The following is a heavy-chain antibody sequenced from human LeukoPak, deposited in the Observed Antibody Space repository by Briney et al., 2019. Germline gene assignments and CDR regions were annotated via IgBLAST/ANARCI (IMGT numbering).Heavy chain of an antibody. J-gene: IGHJ4*02. CDR1: GFTVSSNY. V-gene: IGHV3-53*04. CDR2: IYSGGST. Sequence: GGSLRLSCAASGFTVSSNYMSWVRQAPGEGLEWVSVIYSGGSTYYADSVKGRFTISRHNSKNTLYLQMNSLRAEDTAVYYCARAKSRDGCNPLDYWGQGTLVTVSS. CDR3: ARAKSRDGCNPLDY. D-gene: IGHD5-24*01.